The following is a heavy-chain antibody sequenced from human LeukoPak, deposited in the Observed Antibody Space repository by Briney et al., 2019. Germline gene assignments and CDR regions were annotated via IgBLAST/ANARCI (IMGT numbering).Heavy chain of an antibody. Sequence: SQTLSLTCTVSGGSISSGDYYWSWIRQPPGKGLEWIGYIYYSGSTYYNPSLKSRVTISVDTSKNQFSLKLSSVTAADTAVYYCARDPLLLPYAMDVWGQGTTVTVSS. V-gene: IGHV4-30-4*01. D-gene: IGHD3-22*01. J-gene: IGHJ6*02. CDR1: GGSISSGDYY. CDR2: IYYSGST. CDR3: ARDPLLLPYAMDV.